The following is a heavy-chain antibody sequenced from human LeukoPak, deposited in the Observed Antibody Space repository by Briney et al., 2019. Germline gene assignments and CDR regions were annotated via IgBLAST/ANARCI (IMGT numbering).Heavy chain of an antibody. D-gene: IGHD5-18*01. V-gene: IGHV3-33*06. Sequence: GGSLRLSCAASGFTFSSYGMHWVRQAPGKGLEWVAVIWYDGSNKYYADSVKGRFTISRDNSKNTLYLQMNSLRAEDTAVYYCAKDMKAMATNWFDPWGQGTLVTVSS. J-gene: IGHJ5*02. CDR2: IWYDGSNK. CDR3: AKDMKAMATNWFDP. CDR1: GFTFSSYG.